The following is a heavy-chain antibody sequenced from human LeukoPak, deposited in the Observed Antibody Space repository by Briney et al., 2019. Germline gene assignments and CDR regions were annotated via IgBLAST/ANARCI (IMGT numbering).Heavy chain of an antibody. CDR2: ISSSSSYT. J-gene: IGHJ3*02. D-gene: IGHD3-10*01. CDR1: GFTFSDYY. V-gene: IGHV3-11*05. Sequence: PGGSLRLSCAASGFTFSDYYMSWIRQAPGKGLGWVSYISSSSSYTNYADSVKGRFTISRDNAKNSLYLQMNSLRAEDTAVYYCARGEFMVRGVIGAFDIWGQGTMVTVSS. CDR3: ARGEFMVRGVIGAFDI.